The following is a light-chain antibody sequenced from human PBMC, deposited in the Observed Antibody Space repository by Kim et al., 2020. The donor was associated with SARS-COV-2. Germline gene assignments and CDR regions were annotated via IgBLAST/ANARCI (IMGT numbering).Light chain of an antibody. Sequence: SVGDRVTITCRTSQRIGKYLHWYQQKPGKAPKVLIYEASSLQSGVPSRFSGSGSGTDFTLTISTLQPEDFAAYYCQQSYSNPRITFGQGTRLEIK. CDR1: QRIGKY. J-gene: IGKJ5*01. CDR3: QQSYSNPRIT. V-gene: IGKV1-39*01. CDR2: EAS.